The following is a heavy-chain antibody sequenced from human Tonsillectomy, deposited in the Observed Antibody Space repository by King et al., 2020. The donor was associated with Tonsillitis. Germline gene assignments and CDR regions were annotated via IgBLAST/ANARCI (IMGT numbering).Heavy chain of an antibody. Sequence: DVQLVESGGGLVQPGGSLRLSCAASGFTSSSYEMNWVRQAPGKGLEWASYISSSGSTIYYADSVKGRFSLSRDNAKNSLHLQMNSLRAEDTAVYYCAGGREYGIDARRYFDLWGRGTLVTVSS. D-gene: IGHD2/OR15-2a*01. J-gene: IGHJ2*01. CDR3: AGGREYGIDARRYFDL. CDR1: GFTSSSYE. CDR2: ISSSGSTI. V-gene: IGHV3-48*03.